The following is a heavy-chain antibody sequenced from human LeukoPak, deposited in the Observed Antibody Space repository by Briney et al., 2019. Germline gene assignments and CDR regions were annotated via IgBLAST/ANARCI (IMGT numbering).Heavy chain of an antibody. CDR2: ISSSGTTI. V-gene: IGHV3-48*01. Sequence: PGGSLRLSCAASGFTFSSLSMSWVRQAPGKGLEWVSYISSSGTTIYYADSVKGRFTISRDNAKNSLYLQMNSLRAEDTAVYYCARGLSITIFGVPPPAGWGQGTLVTVSS. D-gene: IGHD3-3*01. CDR3: ARGLSITIFGVPPPAG. J-gene: IGHJ4*02. CDR1: GFTFSSLS.